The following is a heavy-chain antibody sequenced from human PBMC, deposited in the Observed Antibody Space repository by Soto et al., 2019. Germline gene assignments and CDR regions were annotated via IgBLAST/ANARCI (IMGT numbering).Heavy chain of an antibody. Sequence: QVQLVQSGAEVKKPGSSVNVSCKASGGTLNNYAISWVRQAPGQGLEWMGGIIPIFGTTNYAQKFQGRVTITADESTNTGYMELRSLPSDDTAIYCCARRGVACGGDCYPHWFFDLWRRGTLVSVTS. V-gene: IGHV1-69*01. D-gene: IGHD2-21*02. J-gene: IGHJ2*01. CDR3: ARRGVACGGDCYPHWFFDL. CDR1: GGTLNNYA. CDR2: IIPIFGTT.